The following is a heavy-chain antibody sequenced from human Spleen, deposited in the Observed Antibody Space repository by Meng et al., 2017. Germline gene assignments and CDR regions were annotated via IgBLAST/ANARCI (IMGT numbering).Heavy chain of an antibody. J-gene: IGHJ4*02. CDR3: AKGPGYSYGYGYFDY. D-gene: IGHD5-18*01. CDR1: GFTFDDYA. V-gene: IGHV3-9*03. CDR2: ISWNSGSI. Sequence: SLKISCAASGFTFDDYAMHWVRQAPGKGLEWVSGISWNSGSIGYADSVKGRFTISRDNAKNSLYLQMNSLRADDMALYYCAKGPGYSYGYGYFDYWGQGTLVTVSS.